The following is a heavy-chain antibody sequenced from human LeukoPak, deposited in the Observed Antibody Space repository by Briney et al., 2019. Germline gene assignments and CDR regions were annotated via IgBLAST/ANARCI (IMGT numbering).Heavy chain of an antibody. CDR1: GGTFSSYA. J-gene: IGHJ6*02. CDR2: IIPIFGRA. Sequence: SVKVSRQASGGTFSSYAISWGRQPPAPGLEWMGRIIPIFGRANYAQKFQGSVTITADKSTSTAYMELSSLRSEDTAVYYCAREEVGSGSYFYYYYGMDVWGQGTTVTVSS. V-gene: IGHV1-69*04. CDR3: AREEVGSGSYFYYYYGMDV. D-gene: IGHD3-10*01.